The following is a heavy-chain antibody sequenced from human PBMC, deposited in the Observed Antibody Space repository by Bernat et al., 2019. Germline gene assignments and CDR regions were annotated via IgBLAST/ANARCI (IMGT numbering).Heavy chain of an antibody. V-gene: IGHV3-30-3*01. CDR2: ISYDGNSK. Sequence: QVHLVESGGGVVQSGRSLRVSCAASGFPFTNFAIHWVRQAPGKGLGWVAVISYDGNSKYYDDSVKGRFIITRNNSKTTLSLQMNSLRPDDTAVYYCVRDVGPSGLGSGWPLCCWGQGTQVTVSS. J-gene: IGHJ4*02. D-gene: IGHD6-19*01. CDR3: VRDVGPSGLGSGWPLCC. CDR1: GFPFTNFA.